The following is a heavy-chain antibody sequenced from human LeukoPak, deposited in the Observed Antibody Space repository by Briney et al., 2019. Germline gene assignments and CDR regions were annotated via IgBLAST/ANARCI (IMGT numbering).Heavy chain of an antibody. V-gene: IGHV1-2*02. J-gene: IGHJ4*02. D-gene: IGHD3-10*01. CDR2: INPNSGGT. CDR1: GYTFTGYY. CDR3: ARGWSYYGSGSYYIDPHFDY. Sequence: ASVKVSCKASGYTFTGYYMHWVRQAPGQGLELMGWINPNSGGTNYAQKFQGRVTMTSDTSISTAYMELSRLRSDDTAVYYCARGWSYYGSGSYYIDPHFDYWGQGTLVTVSS.